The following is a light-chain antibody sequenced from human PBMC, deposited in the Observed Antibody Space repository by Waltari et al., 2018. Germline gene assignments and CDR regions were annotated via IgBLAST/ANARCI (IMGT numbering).Light chain of an antibody. V-gene: IGKV1-9*01. CDR3: RQLNSYPLT. Sequence: DIQLTQSPSFLSASVGDTVTITCRASQGISSYLAWSQQKPGKAPKLLIYAASILQSGVPSRFSGSGSGTEFTLTISSLQPEDFATYYCRQLNSYPLTFGGGTKVEI. CDR2: AAS. J-gene: IGKJ4*01. CDR1: QGISSY.